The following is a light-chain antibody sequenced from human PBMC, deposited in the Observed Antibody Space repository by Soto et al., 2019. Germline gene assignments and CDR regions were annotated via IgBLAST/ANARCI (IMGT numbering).Light chain of an antibody. V-gene: IGLV1-40*01. J-gene: IGLJ3*02. CDR3: QSYYSGLSGSV. Sequence: QSVLTQPPSVSGAPGQRVTISCTGTSSNIGAGYDVNWYQHLPGAAPKLLIYTNGNRPSGVPDRFSGSKSGTSASLAITGVQAADEAAYYCQSYYSGLSGSVFGGGTKLTVL. CDR1: SSNIGAGYD. CDR2: TNG.